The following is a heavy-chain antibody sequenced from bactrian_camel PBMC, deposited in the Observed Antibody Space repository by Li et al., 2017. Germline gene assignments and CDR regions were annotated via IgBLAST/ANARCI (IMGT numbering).Heavy chain of an antibody. J-gene: IGHJ4*01. CDR3: AMSPLCFSTQPPQRIYV. CDR2: IYATYTERT. CDR1: GYATSHYC. D-gene: IGHD3*01. V-gene: IGHV3-2*01. Sequence: VQLVESGGGSVQEGQSLKLSCAISGYATSHYCIAWFRLSSGKEREEVAHIYATYTERTYYADSVKGRFTVSRDSGQKTVYLQMDSLIPEDTGMYYCAMSPLCFSTQPPQRIYVWGQGTQVTVS.